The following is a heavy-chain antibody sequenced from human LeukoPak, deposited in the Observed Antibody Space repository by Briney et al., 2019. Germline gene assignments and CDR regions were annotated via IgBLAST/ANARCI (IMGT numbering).Heavy chain of an antibody. CDR3: ARGGRGSSWTHGY. Sequence: PSETLSLTCAVYGGSFSGYYWSWIRQPPGKGLEWIGEINHSGSTNYNPSLKSRVTISVDTSKNQFSLKLSSVTAADTAVYYCARGGRGSSWTHGYWGQGTLATVSS. CDR1: GGSFSGYY. J-gene: IGHJ4*02. CDR2: INHSGST. V-gene: IGHV4-34*01. D-gene: IGHD6-13*01.